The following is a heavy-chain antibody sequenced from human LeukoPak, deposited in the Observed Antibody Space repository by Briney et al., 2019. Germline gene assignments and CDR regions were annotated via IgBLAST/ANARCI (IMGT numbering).Heavy chain of an antibody. Sequence: PGGSLRLSCTASGFTFSSYAMNWVRQAPGKGLEWVSGIGAGGTFTYYADSVKGRFTISRDNSRNTLYLQMNSLRADDTAVYYCAKDLVYTTYGYYLDHRGQGTLVTVSS. CDR3: AKDLVYTTYGYYLDH. CDR1: GFTFSSYA. D-gene: IGHD4-11*01. J-gene: IGHJ4*02. CDR2: IGAGGTFT. V-gene: IGHV3-23*01.